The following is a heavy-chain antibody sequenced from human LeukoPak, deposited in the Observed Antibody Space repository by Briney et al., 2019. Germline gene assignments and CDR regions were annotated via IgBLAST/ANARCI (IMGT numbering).Heavy chain of an antibody. Sequence: GGSLRLSCAASGFTFSSYEMNWVRQAPGKGLEWVSYISTSGSTANYAASVKGRFTISRDNAKNSLYLQMNSLRADDTAVYYCARVPERDYDSWTGYYVWDFWGQGTLVTVSP. J-gene: IGHJ4*02. CDR2: ISTSGSTA. CDR3: ARVPERDYDSWTGYYVWDF. CDR1: GFTFSSYE. D-gene: IGHD3-3*01. V-gene: IGHV3-48*03.